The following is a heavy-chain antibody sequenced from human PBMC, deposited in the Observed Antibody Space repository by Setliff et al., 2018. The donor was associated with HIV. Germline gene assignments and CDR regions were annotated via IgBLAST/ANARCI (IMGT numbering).Heavy chain of an antibody. CDR3: ARAGAVIIDQRLDS. V-gene: IGHV3-30*15. J-gene: IGHJ4*02. Sequence: GSLRLSCAISGFTFNTYTMHWVRQAPGKGLDWVAVISHDAKYTFYSDSVKGRFTISRDNSKNTVFLQMGSLRPNDTATYYCARAGAVIIDQRLDSWGQGTLVTVSS. D-gene: IGHD1-26*01. CDR1: GFTFNTYT. CDR2: ISHDAKYT.